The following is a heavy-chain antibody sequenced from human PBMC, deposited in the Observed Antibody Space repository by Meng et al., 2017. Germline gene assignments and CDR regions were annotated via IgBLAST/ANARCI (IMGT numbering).Heavy chain of an antibody. V-gene: IGHV1-2*06. D-gene: IGHD2-2*02. CDR2: INPNSGGT. CDR1: GYTFTGYY. Sequence: ASVKVSCKASGYTFTGYYMHWVRQAPGQGLEWMGRINPNSGGTNYAQKFQGRVTMTRGTSISTAYMELSRLRSDDTAVYYCAREGDCSSTSCYTEFHYYGMDVWGQGTTVTVSS. J-gene: IGHJ6*02. CDR3: AREGDCSSTSCYTEFHYYGMDV.